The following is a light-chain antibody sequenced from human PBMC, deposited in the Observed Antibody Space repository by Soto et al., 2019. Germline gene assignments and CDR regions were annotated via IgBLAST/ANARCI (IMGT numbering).Light chain of an antibody. CDR1: SSDVGAYSY. V-gene: IGLV2-11*01. CDR2: DVT. Sequence: QSALTQPRSVSGSPGQSVTISCTGTSSDVGAYSYVSWYQQHPGKAPKFMIYDVTKRPSGVPDRFSGSKSGNTASLTISGLQADDEADYYCCSYARSYTWVFGGGTKLTVL. J-gene: IGLJ3*02. CDR3: CSYARSYTWV.